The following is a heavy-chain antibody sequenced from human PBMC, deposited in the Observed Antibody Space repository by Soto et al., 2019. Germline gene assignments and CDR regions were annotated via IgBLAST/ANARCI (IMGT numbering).Heavy chain of an antibody. CDR3: ARGKMGDDFWSGYDFDY. CDR1: GGSFSGYY. V-gene: IGHV4-34*01. Sequence: PSETLSLTCAVYGGSFSGYYWSWIRQPPGKGLEWIGEINHSGSTNYNPSLKSRVTISVDTSKNQFSLKLSSVTAADTAVYYCARGKMGDDFWSGYDFDYWGQGTLVTVSS. D-gene: IGHD3-3*01. J-gene: IGHJ4*02. CDR2: INHSGST.